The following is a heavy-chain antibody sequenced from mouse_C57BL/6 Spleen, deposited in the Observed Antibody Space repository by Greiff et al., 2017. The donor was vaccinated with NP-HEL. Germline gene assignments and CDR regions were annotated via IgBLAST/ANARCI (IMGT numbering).Heavy chain of an antibody. J-gene: IGHJ4*01. D-gene: IGHD1-1*01. CDR3: AREYYGQYAMDY. V-gene: IGHV5-17*01. CDR2: ISSGSSTI. Sequence: EVKLVESGGGLVKPGGSLKLSCAASGFTFSDYGMHWVRQAPEKGLEWVAYISSGSSTIYYADTVKGRFTISRDNAKNTLFLQMTSLRSEDTAMYYCAREYYGQYAMDYWGQGTSVTVSS. CDR1: GFTFSDYG.